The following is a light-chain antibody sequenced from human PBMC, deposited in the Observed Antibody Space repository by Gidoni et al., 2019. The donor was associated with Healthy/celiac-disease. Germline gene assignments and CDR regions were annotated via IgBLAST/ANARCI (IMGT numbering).Light chain of an antibody. CDR2: KSS. J-gene: IGKJ4*01. V-gene: IGKV1-5*03. CDR3: QQYNSSPLT. Sequence: DIQMTQSPSTLSASVGDRVTITCRARQSISSWLAWYQHKPGNAPKLLFYKSSSLDSGPPSRFSGSGSRTEFTLTISSLQPDVFATYYCQQYNSSPLTFGGGTKVEIK. CDR1: QSISSW.